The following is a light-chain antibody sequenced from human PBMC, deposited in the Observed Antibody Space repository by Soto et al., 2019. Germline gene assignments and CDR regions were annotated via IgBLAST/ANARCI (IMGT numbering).Light chain of an antibody. CDR3: QQCDDSPFT. CDR2: DAS. V-gene: IGKV1D-13*01. CDR1: QGISSS. J-gene: IGKJ3*01. Sequence: AIQLTQSPSSLSSSVGDSVTITCRASQGISSSLAWYQQTPGRAPKLLIYDASTLASGVPSRFSGSRSGTDFTLTVSRLQHEDFANYYWQQCDDSPFTFGPGTKVDI.